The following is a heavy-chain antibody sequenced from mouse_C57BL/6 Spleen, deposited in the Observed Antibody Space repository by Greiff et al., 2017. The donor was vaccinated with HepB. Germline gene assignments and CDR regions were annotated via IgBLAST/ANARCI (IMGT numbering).Heavy chain of an antibody. CDR1: GFTFSDYY. CDR3: AREAGSSGWYFDV. CDR2: INHDGSST. Sequence: EVKLVESEGGLVQPGSSMKLSCTASGFTFSDYYMAWVRQVPEKGLEWVANINHDGSSTYYLDSLKSRFIISRDNAKNILYLQMSSLKSEDTATYYCAREAGSSGWYFDVWGTGTTVTVSS. D-gene: IGHD1-1*01. V-gene: IGHV5-16*01. J-gene: IGHJ1*03.